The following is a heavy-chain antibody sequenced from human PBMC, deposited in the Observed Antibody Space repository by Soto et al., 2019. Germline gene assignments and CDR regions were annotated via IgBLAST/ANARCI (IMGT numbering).Heavy chain of an antibody. V-gene: IGHV1-3*01. Sequence: ASVKVSCKASGYTLTSYAMHWVRQAPGQRLEWMGWIDAGNGNTKYSQKFQGRVTFTGDTSASTAYMELSSLRSEDTAVYYCARAGDSSGYFYYFDYWGQGTLVTVSS. CDR3: ARAGDSSGYFYYFDY. CDR2: IDAGNGNT. CDR1: GYTLTSYA. J-gene: IGHJ4*02. D-gene: IGHD3-22*01.